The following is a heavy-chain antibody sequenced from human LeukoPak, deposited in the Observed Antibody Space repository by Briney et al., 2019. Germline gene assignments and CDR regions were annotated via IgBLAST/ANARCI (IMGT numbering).Heavy chain of an antibody. CDR1: GGSFSGYY. D-gene: IGHD5-18*01. Sequence: SETLSLTCAVYGGSFSGYYWSWIRQPPGKGLEWIGEINHSGSTNYNPSLKSRVTISVDTSKNQFSLKLSSVTAADTAVYYCARRGYSYGYAYDYWGRGTLVTVSS. CDR2: INHSGST. J-gene: IGHJ4*02. V-gene: IGHV4-34*01. CDR3: ARRGYSYGYAYDY.